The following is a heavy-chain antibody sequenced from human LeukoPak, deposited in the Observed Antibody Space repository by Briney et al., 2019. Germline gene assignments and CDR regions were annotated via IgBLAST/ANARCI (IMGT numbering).Heavy chain of an antibody. CDR2: MNPNSGNT. CDR3: ASLRGWFGELNY. D-gene: IGHD3-10*01. J-gene: IGHJ4*02. CDR1: GYTFASYD. Sequence: ASVKVSCKASGYTFASYDINWVRQATGQGLEWMGWMNPNSGNTGYAQKFQGRVTMTRNTSISTVYMELSSLRSEDTAVYYCASLRGWFGELNYWGQGTLVTVSS. V-gene: IGHV1-8*01.